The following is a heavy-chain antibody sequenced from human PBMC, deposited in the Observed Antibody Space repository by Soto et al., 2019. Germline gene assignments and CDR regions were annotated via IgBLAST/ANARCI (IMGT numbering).Heavy chain of an antibody. CDR1: GGSIRSGDYY. V-gene: IGHV4-30-4*01. CDR3: ARVFSDSSSFFDP. J-gene: IGHJ5*02. D-gene: IGHD6-13*01. CDR2: IYYSGRT. Sequence: SETLSLTCTVSGGSIRSGDYYWSWIRQPPGKGLEWIGYIYYSGRTYYNPSLKSRVTISVDTSKNQFSLKVSSVTGADTAVYYCARVFSDSSSFFDPWGQGTLVTVSS.